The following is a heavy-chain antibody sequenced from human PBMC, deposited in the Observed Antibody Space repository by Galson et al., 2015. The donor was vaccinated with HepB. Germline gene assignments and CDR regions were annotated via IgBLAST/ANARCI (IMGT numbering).Heavy chain of an antibody. CDR2: IKSKTDGGTT. CDR1: GFTFSNAW. J-gene: IGHJ4*02. Sequence: SLRHSCAASGFTFSNAWMRWVRQAPGKGLEWVGRIKSKTDGGTTDYAAPVKGRFTISRDDSKNTLYLQMNSLKTEDTAVYYCTTEQRLWRDTTGGYWGQGTLVTVSS. D-gene: IGHD6-25*01. CDR3: TTEQRLWRDTTGGY. V-gene: IGHV3-15*01.